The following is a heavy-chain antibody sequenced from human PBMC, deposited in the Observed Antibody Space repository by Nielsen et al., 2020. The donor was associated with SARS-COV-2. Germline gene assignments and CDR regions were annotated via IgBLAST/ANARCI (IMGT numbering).Heavy chain of an antibody. V-gene: IGHV3-21*01. CDR3: ARDLWYSSSWIGY. CDR1: GFTFSSYS. CDR2: ISSSSSYI. J-gene: IGHJ4*02. D-gene: IGHD6-13*01. Sequence: GASLKLSCAASGFTFSSYSMNWVRQAPGKGLEWVSSISSSSSYIYYADSVKGRFTISRDNAKNSLYLQMNSLRAEDTAVYYCARDLWYSSSWIGYWGQGTLVTVSS.